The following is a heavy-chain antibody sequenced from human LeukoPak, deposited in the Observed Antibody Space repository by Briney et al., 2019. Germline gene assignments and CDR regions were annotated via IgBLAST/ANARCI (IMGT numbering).Heavy chain of an antibody. Sequence: GGSLRLSCAASGFVFSSYGMNWVRQAPGKGLEWVSYISSRSSTIYYADSVKGRFTISRDNARNSLYLQMNSLRAEDTAVYYCASRNSLFIWGQGTLVTVSS. D-gene: IGHD4-23*01. V-gene: IGHV3-48*01. CDR2: ISSRSSTI. CDR3: ASRNSLFI. CDR1: GFVFSSYG. J-gene: IGHJ4*02.